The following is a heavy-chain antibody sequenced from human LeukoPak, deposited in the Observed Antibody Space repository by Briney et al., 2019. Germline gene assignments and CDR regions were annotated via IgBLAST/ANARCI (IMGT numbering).Heavy chain of an antibody. D-gene: IGHD1-26*01. CDR1: GGSISGYF. J-gene: IGHJ6*03. Sequence: SETLSLTCTVSGGSISGYFWSWIRQPAGKGLEWIGRIHDNGDSNHNPSLKSRVTMALDTSGNQVSLKLTSVTAADTAVYFCARGDVGATTGYYYYSMDVWGEGTTVTVSS. CDR2: IHDNGDS. CDR3: ARGDVGATTGYYYYSMDV. V-gene: IGHV4-4*07.